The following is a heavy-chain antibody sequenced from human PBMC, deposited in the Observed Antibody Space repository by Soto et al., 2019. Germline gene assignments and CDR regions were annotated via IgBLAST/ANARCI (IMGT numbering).Heavy chain of an antibody. Sequence: GGSLRLSCAASGFTFDDYAMHWVRQAPGKGLEWVSGISWNSGSIGYADSVKGRFTISRDNAKNSLYLQMNSLRAEDTALYYCAKDTAAGTGDAFDIWGQGTMVTVSS. CDR2: ISWNSGSI. D-gene: IGHD6-13*01. V-gene: IGHV3-9*01. J-gene: IGHJ3*02. CDR3: AKDTAAGTGDAFDI. CDR1: GFTFDDYA.